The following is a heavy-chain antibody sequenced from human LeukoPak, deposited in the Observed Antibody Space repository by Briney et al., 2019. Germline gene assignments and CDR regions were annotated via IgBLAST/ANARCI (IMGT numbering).Heavy chain of an antibody. Sequence: GGSLRLSCAASGFTFSSYSMNWVRQAPGKGLEWASSISSSSSYIYYADSVKGRFTISRDNAKNSLYLQMNSLRAEDTAVYYCARERTWTDAFDIWGQGTMVTVSS. CDR1: GFTFSSYS. D-gene: IGHD3/OR15-3a*01. V-gene: IGHV3-21*01. CDR2: ISSSSSYI. CDR3: ARERTWTDAFDI. J-gene: IGHJ3*02.